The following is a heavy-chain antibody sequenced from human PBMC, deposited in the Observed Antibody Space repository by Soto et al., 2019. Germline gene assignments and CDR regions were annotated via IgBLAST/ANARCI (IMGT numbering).Heavy chain of an antibody. D-gene: IGHD1-26*01. Sequence: SETLSLTCTVSGGSISSYYWSWIRQPPGKGLEWIGYIYYSGSTNYNPSLKSRVTISVDTSKNQFSLKLSSVTAADTAMYYCARDRGPSYSYDYWGQGTLVTVSS. CDR1: GGSISSYY. CDR2: IYYSGST. CDR3: ARDRGPSYSYDY. J-gene: IGHJ4*02. V-gene: IGHV4-59*01.